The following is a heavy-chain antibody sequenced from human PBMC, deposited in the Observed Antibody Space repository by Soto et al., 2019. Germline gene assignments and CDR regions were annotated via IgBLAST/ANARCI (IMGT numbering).Heavy chain of an antibody. CDR3: AADRGRGYDYLLDF. V-gene: IGHV1-58*01. CDR1: GFTFTSSA. CDR2: IVVGSGNT. J-gene: IGHJ4*02. Sequence: SVKVSCKASGFTFTSSAVQWVRQARGQRLEGIGWIVVGSGNTNYAQKFQERVTITRDMSTSKAYMELSSLRSEDTAVYYCAADRGRGYDYLLDFWGQGTLVTVSS. D-gene: IGHD5-12*01.